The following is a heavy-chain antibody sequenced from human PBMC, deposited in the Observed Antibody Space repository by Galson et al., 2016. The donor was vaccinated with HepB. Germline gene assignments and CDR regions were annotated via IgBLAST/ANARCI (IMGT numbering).Heavy chain of an antibody. Sequence: SLRLSCAASGFTFKFFALHWVRLTPGKGLEWLSYIESYSKIIRYTDSVRGRFTVSRDNAKNSVYLQLSGLRVEDTAIYYCARDGPNYNYDFWGQGTLVTVFS. V-gene: IGHV3-48*03. J-gene: IGHJ4*02. CDR2: IESYSKII. CDR1: GFTFKFFA. D-gene: IGHD5-24*01. CDR3: ARDGPNYNYDF.